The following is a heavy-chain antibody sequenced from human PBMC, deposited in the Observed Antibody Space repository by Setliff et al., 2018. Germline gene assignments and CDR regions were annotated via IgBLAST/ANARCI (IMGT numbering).Heavy chain of an antibody. CDR2: VFVDGST. CDR1: GASISGNSYY. J-gene: IGHJ5*02. D-gene: IGHD3-22*01. CDR3: ARDTSSDWAAWFDP. Sequence: SETLSLTCTVSGASISGNSYYWAWIRQPPGKGLEWIGRVFVDGSTNYNPSLKSRVTMSVDTSKNQFSLKLTPVTAADTAIYYCARDTSSDWAAWFDPWSQGILVTVSS. V-gene: IGHV4-39*07.